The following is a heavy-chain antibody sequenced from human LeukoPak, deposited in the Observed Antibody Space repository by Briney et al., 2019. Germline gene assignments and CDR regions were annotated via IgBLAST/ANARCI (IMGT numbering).Heavy chain of an antibody. Sequence: GGSLRLSCAASGFTFSDYYMSWIRQAPGKGLEWVANIKQDGSEKYYVDSMKGRFTISRDNAKNSLYLQMNSLRAEDTAVYYCARGYSYGWDYWGQGTLVTVSS. CDR3: ARGYSYGWDY. V-gene: IGHV3-7*01. CDR2: IKQDGSEK. D-gene: IGHD5-18*01. J-gene: IGHJ4*02. CDR1: GFTFSDYY.